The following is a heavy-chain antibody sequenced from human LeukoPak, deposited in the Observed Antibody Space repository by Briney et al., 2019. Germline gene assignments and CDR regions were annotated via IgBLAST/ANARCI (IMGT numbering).Heavy chain of an antibody. CDR2: IYHSWST. J-gene: IGHJ4*02. D-gene: IGHD4-17*01. V-gene: IGHV4-4*02. CDR3: ARDPLSTVTTSGDY. CDR1: GGSISSSNW. Sequence: SGTLSLTCAVSGGSISSSNWWSWVRQPPGKGLEGIGEIYHSWSTNYNPSLKSRVTISVDKSKNQFSLKLSSVTAADTAVYYCARDPLSTVTTSGDYWGQGTLVTVSS.